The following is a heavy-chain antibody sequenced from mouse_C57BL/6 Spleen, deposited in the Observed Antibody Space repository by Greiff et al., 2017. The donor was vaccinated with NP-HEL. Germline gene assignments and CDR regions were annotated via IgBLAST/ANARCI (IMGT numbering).Heavy chain of an antibody. J-gene: IGHJ1*03. V-gene: IGHV1-64*01. CDR1: GHRLASYG. CDR2: IHPNSGST. Sequence: VKLMESGAELVKPGVAVKVGCKAAGHRLASYGGQLVGRVSGQCLDGIGMIHPNSGSTNYNEKFKSKATLTVDKSSSTAYMQLSSLTSEDSAVYYCASGGSSRYFDVWGTGTTVTVSS. D-gene: IGHD1-1*01. CDR3: ASGGSSRYFDV.